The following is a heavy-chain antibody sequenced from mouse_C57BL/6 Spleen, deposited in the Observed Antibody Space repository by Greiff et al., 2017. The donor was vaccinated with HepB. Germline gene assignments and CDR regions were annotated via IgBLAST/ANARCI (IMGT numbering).Heavy chain of an antibody. CDR2: IDPENGDT. V-gene: IGHV14-4*01. Sequence: EVNVVESGAELVRPGASVKLSCTASGFNIKDDYMHWVKQRPEQGLEWIGWIDPENGDTEYASKFQGKATITADTSSNTAYLQLSSLTSEDTAVYYCTLYGNHRAYWGQGLWSLSLQ. CDR3: TLYGNHRAY. D-gene: IGHD2-10*02. CDR1: GFNIKDDY. J-gene: IGHJ3*01.